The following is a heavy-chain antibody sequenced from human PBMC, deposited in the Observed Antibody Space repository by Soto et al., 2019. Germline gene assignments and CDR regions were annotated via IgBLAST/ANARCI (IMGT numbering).Heavy chain of an antibody. CDR3: AITKPTLYNWFEP. Sequence: PSETLSLTCTVSGGSINSYYWGWIRQPPGKGLEWIGQIYYTGSTNYNPSLKSLVTISVDRSKNQFSLRLSSVTAADTAVYYCAITKPTLYNWFEPRGPGTRVTVSS. D-gene: IGHD2-15*01. CDR2: IYYTGST. V-gene: IGHV4-59*08. J-gene: IGHJ5*02. CDR1: GGSINSYY.